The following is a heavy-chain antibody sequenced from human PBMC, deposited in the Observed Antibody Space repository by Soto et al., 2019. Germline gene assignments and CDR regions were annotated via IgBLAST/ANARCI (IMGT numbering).Heavy chain of an antibody. CDR2: IVVGSGNT. CDR3: AAKGWLGEAVHFDY. J-gene: IGHJ4*02. CDR1: GFTFTSSA. V-gene: IGHV1-58*02. Sequence: QLQLVQSGPEVKKPGTSVKVSCKASGFTFTSSAMQWVRQPRGQRLAWIGWIVVGSGNTNYAQKFQERATINRDMSTSTAYMEGSSLRSEDTAVYYCAAKGWLGEAVHFDYWGQGTLVTVSS. D-gene: IGHD3-10*01.